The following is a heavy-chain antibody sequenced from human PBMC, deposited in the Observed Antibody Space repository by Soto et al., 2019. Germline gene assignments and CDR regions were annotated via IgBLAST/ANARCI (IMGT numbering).Heavy chain of an antibody. CDR3: ARKGYGDYGGMDV. V-gene: IGHV3-21*01. CDR2: IHSSSSYI. Sequence: EVQLVESGGGLVKPGGSLRLSCAASGFTFSSYSMNWVRQAPGKGLEWVSSIHSSSSYIYYADSVKGRFTISRDNAKNSLYLQMNSLRAEDTAVYYCARKGYGDYGGMDVWGQGTTVTVSS. D-gene: IGHD4-17*01. CDR1: GFTFSSYS. J-gene: IGHJ6*02.